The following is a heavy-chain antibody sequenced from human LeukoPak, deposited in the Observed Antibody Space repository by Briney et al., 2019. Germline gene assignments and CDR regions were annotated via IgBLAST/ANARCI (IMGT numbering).Heavy chain of an antibody. J-gene: IGHJ4*02. D-gene: IGHD6-13*01. CDR2: ITTNRKII. V-gene: IGHV3-21*01. Sequence: GGSLRLSCVVSGFTFNHYGMTWVRQAPGKWLEWVSSITTNRKIIYYADSVQGRFTISRDNAKNWMYLKMRSLKHEDAGVYFCVRVGISWLLDFWGQGTLVTVSA. CDR1: GFTFNHYG. CDR3: VRVGISWLLDF.